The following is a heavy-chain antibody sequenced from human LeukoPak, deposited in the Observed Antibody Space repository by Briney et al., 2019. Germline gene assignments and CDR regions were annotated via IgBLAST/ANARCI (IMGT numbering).Heavy chain of an antibody. V-gene: IGHV3-23*01. D-gene: IGHD2-15*01. CDR2: ISGSGGST. CDR3: AKAVHCSGGSCLHYYYYYGMDV. Sequence: PGGFLRLSCAASGFTFSSYAMSWVRQAPGKGLEWVSAISGSGGSTYYADSVKGRFTISRDNSKNTLYLQMNSLRAEDTAVYYCAKAVHCSGGSCLHYYYYYGMDVWGQGTTVTVSS. J-gene: IGHJ6*02. CDR1: GFTFSSYA.